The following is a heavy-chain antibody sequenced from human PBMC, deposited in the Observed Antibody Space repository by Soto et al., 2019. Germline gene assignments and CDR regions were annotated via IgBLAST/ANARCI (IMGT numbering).Heavy chain of an antibody. CDR3: AKGPSSSWSDYYYYGMDV. Sequence: GGSLRLSCAASGFSFSEYSMTWVRQAPGKGLQWVSAISGDTATTHYADSVKGRFTISRDNSKNTLYLQMNSLRAEDTAVYYCAKGPSSSWSDYYYYGMDVWGQGTTVTVS. J-gene: IGHJ6*02. CDR1: GFSFSEYS. V-gene: IGHV3-23*01. D-gene: IGHD6-13*01. CDR2: ISGDTATT.